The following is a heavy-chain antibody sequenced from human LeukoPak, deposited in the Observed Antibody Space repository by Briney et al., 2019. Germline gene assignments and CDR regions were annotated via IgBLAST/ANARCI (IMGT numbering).Heavy chain of an antibody. D-gene: IGHD3-9*01. V-gene: IGHV3-48*04. J-gene: IGHJ4*02. CDR3: ARWDYDILTGYPVFDY. CDR2: ISSSSSTI. CDR1: GFTFSSYS. Sequence: GGSLRLSCAASGFTFSSYSMNWVRQAPGKGLEWVSYISSSSSTIYYADSVKGRFTISRDNAKNSLYLQMNSLRAEDTAVYYCARWDYDILTGYPVFDYWGQGTLVTVSS.